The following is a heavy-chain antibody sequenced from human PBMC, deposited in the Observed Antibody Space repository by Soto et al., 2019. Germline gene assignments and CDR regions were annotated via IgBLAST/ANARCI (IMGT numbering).Heavy chain of an antibody. Sequence: SETLSLTCTVSGGSINSNYWTWIRAPPGKGLEWIGYVYNSGSTNYNPSLKSRVTISEDTSKSQFSLKVNSMTAADTAVYYCARYRREAVAGYTLDNWGQGILVTVSS. CDR1: GGSINSNY. V-gene: IGHV4-59*01. J-gene: IGHJ4*02. CDR2: VYNSGST. D-gene: IGHD6-13*01. CDR3: ARYRREAVAGYTLDN.